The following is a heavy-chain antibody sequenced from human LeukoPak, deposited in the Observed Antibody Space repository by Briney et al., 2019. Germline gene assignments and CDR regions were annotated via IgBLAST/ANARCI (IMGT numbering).Heavy chain of an antibody. Sequence: SETLSLTCAVYGGSFSGYYWSWIRQPPGKGLEWIGEINHSGSTNYNPSLKSRVTMSVDTSKNQFSLKLSSVTAADTAVYYCAREEDIAVAGYFDYWGQGTLVTVSS. CDR2: INHSGST. CDR3: AREEDIAVAGYFDY. V-gene: IGHV4-34*01. D-gene: IGHD6-19*01. J-gene: IGHJ4*02. CDR1: GGSFSGYY.